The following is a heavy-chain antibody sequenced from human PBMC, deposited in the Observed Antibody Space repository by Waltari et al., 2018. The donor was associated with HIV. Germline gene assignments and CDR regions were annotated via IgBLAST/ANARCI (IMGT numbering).Heavy chain of an antibody. J-gene: IGHJ4*02. V-gene: IGHV1-69*01. CDR3: ARGSWDYVWGSYQTIRYFDY. CDR1: GGTFSSYA. CDR2: ITPIVGKG. Sequence: QVQLVQSGAEVKKPGSSVKVSCKASGGTFSSYAISWVRQAPGQGLEWMGGITPIVGKGNYGQKCQGRVTITADESTSTAYMELSSLRSEDTAVYYCARGSWDYVWGSYQTIRYFDYWGQGTLVTVAS. D-gene: IGHD3-16*02.